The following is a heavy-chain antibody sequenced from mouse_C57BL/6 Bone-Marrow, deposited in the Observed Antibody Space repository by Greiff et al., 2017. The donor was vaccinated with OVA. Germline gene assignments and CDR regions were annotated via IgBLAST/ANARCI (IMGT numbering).Heavy chain of an antibody. CDR2: ISSGSSTI. Sequence: EVMLVESGGGLVKPGGSLKLSCAASGFTFSDYGMHWVRQAPEKGLEWVAYISSGSSTIYYADTVKGRFTISRDNAKNTLFLQMTSLRSEDTAMYYCARDHYGSSWYFDVWGTGTTVTVSS. D-gene: IGHD1-1*01. CDR3: ARDHYGSSWYFDV. V-gene: IGHV5-17*01. J-gene: IGHJ1*03. CDR1: GFTFSDYG.